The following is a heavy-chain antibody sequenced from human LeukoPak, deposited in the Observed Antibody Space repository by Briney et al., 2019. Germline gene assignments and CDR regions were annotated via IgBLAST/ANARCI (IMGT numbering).Heavy chain of an antibody. CDR3: ARGGYSYGYGY. J-gene: IGHJ4*02. Sequence: ASVKVSCKASGYTFTSYGISWVRQAPGQGLEWMGWISAYNGNTNYAQKFQGRVTMTRNTSISAAYMELSSLRSEDTAVYYCARGGYSYGYGYWGQGTLVTVSS. CDR1: GYTFTSYG. D-gene: IGHD5-18*01. CDR2: ISAYNGNT. V-gene: IGHV1-18*01.